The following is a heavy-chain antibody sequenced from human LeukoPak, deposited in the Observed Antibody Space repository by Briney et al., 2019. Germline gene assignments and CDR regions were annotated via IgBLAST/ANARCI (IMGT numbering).Heavy chain of an antibody. CDR2: IYYSGST. V-gene: IGHV4-39*01. J-gene: IGHJ6*03. CDR3: ARHKNSYGYFFYYYYMDV. D-gene: IGHD5-18*01. Sequence: SETLSLTXTVSGGSISSSSYYWGWIRQPPGKGLEWIGSIYYSGSTYYNPSLKSRVTISVDTSKNQFSLKLSSVIAADTAVYYCARHKNSYGYFFYYYYMDVWGKGTTVTVSS. CDR1: GGSISSSSYY.